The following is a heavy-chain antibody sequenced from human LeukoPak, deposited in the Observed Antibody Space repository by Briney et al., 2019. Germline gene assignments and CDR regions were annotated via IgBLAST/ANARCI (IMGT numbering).Heavy chain of an antibody. Sequence: SETLSLTCTVSGGSISDFYWSWIRQSPGKGLEWIGYAYYSGSTNYNPSLKSRVTMSLDTPKNQFSLNMSSVTAADTAVYYCAGTMESESFSTFAYWGQGTLVTVSS. D-gene: IGHD1-26*01. J-gene: IGHJ4*02. CDR3: AGTMESESFSTFAY. V-gene: IGHV4-59*12. CDR1: GGSISDFY. CDR2: AYYSGST.